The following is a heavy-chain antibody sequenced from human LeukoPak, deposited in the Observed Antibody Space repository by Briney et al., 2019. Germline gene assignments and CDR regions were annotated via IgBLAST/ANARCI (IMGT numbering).Heavy chain of an antibody. CDR3: AREPPRRQRYYYYGMDV. CDR1: GYTFTSYG. D-gene: IGHD6-25*01. V-gene: IGHV1-18*01. J-gene: IGHJ6*02. Sequence: GASVKVSCKASGYTFTSYGISWGRQAPGQGLGWMGGISAYNGNKNYAQTRQARFTMTTDASTRKAYMELRSLRSDAPGVYYCAREPPRRQRYYYYGMDVWGQGTTVTVSS. CDR2: ISAYNGNK.